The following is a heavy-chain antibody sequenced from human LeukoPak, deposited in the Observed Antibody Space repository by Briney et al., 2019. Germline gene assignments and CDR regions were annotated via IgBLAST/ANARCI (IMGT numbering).Heavy chain of an antibody. Sequence: AAVNVSCKASGGTFISYAISWVRQAPAQGLEWMGGIIPIFGTANYPKKFQGRAPIPTEESTTNTYMELSSLRPEDTAVYYCPRAKEQLTKSWFDPWGHGTPVTVSS. J-gene: IGHJ5*02. D-gene: IGHD6-6*01. V-gene: IGHV1-69*05. CDR2: IIPIFGTA. CDR3: PRAKEQLTKSWFDP. CDR1: GGTFISYA.